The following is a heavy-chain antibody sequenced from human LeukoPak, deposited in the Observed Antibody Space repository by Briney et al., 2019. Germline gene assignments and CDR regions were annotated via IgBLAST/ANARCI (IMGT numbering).Heavy chain of an antibody. CDR1: GFTFSSYG. D-gene: IGHD3-22*01. J-gene: IGHJ3*02. Sequence: GGSLRLSCAASGFTFSSYGMDWVRQAPGKGLEWVAAIWYDGSNKHYADSVKGRFTISRDNSKNTLYLQMNSLRAEDTAVYYCAREYYYDSSLAFDIWGQGTMVPVSS. V-gene: IGHV3-33*01. CDR2: IWYDGSNK. CDR3: AREYYYDSSLAFDI.